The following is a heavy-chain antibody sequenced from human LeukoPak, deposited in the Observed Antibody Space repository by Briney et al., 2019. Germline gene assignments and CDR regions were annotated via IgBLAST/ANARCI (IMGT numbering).Heavy chain of an antibody. Sequence: SETLSPTCTVSGGSISSSSYYWGWIRQPPGKGLEWIGSIYYSGDTYYNPSLKSRRVTISVDTSKNQFSLRLSSVTAADTAVYYCARHQGHYYYYMGVWGKGSTVTVSS. J-gene: IGHJ6*03. CDR1: GGSISSSSYY. CDR3: ARHQGHYYYYMGV. CDR2: IYYSGDT. V-gene: IGHV4-39*01.